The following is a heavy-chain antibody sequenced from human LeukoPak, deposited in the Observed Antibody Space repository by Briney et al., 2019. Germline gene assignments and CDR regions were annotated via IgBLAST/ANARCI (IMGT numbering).Heavy chain of an antibody. D-gene: IGHD2-8*01. CDR1: GGSISSSSYY. Sequence: SETLSLTCTVSGGSISSSSYYWGWIRQPPGKGLEWIGSIYYSGSTYYNPSLKSRVTISVDTSKNQSSLKLSSVTAADTAVYYCARGVPLGYCTYGVCYPPYYFDYWGQGTLVTASS. J-gene: IGHJ4*02. V-gene: IGHV4-39*07. CDR2: IYYSGST. CDR3: ARGVPLGYCTYGVCYPPYYFDY.